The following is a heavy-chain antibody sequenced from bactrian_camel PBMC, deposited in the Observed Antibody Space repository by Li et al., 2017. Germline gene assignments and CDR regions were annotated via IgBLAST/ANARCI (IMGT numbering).Heavy chain of an antibody. V-gene: IGHV3S1*01. CDR3: ATTRVGDYVAYKY. CDR2: ISNGGTT. J-gene: IGHJ4*01. D-gene: IGHD4*01. CDR1: GFIFSADW. Sequence: HVQLVESGGGLVQPGGSLRLSCAASGFIFSADWMNWVRQEPGKGLEWVSSISNGGTTYYADTVKGRFTVSLDSAKNTVYLQMNSLKSEDTALYYCATTRVGDYVAYKYWGQGTQVTVS.